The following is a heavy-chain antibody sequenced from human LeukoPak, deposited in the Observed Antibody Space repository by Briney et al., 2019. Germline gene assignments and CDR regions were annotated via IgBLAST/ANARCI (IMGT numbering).Heavy chain of an antibody. V-gene: IGHV3-21*01. CDR2: ISSTSSYI. CDR3: AELGITMIGGV. J-gene: IGHJ6*04. Sequence: GGSLRLSCAASGFTFSSYGMHWVRQAPGKGLEWVSSISSTSSYIYYADSVKGRFTISRDNAKNSLYLQMNSLRAEDTAVYYCAELGITMIGGVWGKGTTVTISS. CDR1: GFTFSSYG. D-gene: IGHD3-10*02.